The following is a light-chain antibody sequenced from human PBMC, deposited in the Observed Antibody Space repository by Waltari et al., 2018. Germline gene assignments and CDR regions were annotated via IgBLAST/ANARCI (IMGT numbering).Light chain of an antibody. V-gene: IGKV3-11*01. CDR1: QSVTTE. Sequence: EIVLTQSPATLSLSPGDRAALSCRASQSVTTELAWYQQKPGQAPRLLIYDVSNRATGVPDRFSGSGSGTDFTLTISSLDPEDFAVYYCQQRDSWPRTFGGGTKVEFK. CDR2: DVS. CDR3: QQRDSWPRT. J-gene: IGKJ4*01.